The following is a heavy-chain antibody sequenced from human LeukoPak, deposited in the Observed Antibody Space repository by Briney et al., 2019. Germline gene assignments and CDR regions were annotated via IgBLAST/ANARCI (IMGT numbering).Heavy chain of an antibody. CDR1: GGSISSYY. J-gene: IGHJ4*02. Sequence: ETLSLTCTVSGGSISSYYWSWIRQPPGKGLEWIGYIYYSGSTNYNPSLKSRVTISVDTSKNQFSLKLSSVTAADTAVYYCARVGITVTTYTFDYWGEGTLVTVSS. V-gene: IGHV4-59*01. D-gene: IGHD4-17*01. CDR3: ARVGITVTTYTFDY. CDR2: IYYSGST.